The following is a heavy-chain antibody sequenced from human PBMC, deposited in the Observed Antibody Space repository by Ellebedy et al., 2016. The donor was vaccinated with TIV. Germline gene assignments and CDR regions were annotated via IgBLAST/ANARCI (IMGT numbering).Heavy chain of an antibody. J-gene: IGHJ4*02. V-gene: IGHV2-5*02. CDR2: IYWDDSK. CDR1: GFSLTTSGVG. D-gene: IGHD1-26*01. CDR3: PHMQFVGYYMDN. Sequence: SGPTLVKPTQTLTLSCTFSGFSLTTSGVGVGWIRQPPGKALEWLGIIYWDDSKRYSPSLKSRDTITKDTSKNQVVLKMTNMDPVDTATYYCPHMQFVGYYMDNWGQGTLVTVSS.